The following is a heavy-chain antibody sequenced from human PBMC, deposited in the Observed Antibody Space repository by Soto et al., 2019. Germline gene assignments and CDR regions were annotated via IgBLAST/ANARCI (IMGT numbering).Heavy chain of an antibody. CDR1: GGTFNTFF. D-gene: IGHD3-22*01. J-gene: IGHJ4*02. CDR2: ILPVFHTP. V-gene: IGHV1-69*01. CDR3: ARAVGGPYSSVFNY. Sequence: QVHLVQSGAEVKKPGSSVKVSCKSSGGTFNTFFMTWVRQVPGQGLEWMGGILPVFHTPNYAEKFKDRVTIIADESTTTVYMVLSGLTSEDTAVYFCARAVGGPYSSVFNYWGQGTLVTVSS.